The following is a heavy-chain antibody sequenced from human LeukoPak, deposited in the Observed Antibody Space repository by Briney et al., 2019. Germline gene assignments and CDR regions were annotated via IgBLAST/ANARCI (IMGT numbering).Heavy chain of an antibody. V-gene: IGHV3-23*01. Sequence: PGGSLLHACAASGYTLSSYAMSWVRQAPGKGLEWVSAISGSGGSTYYADSVKGRFTISRDNSKNTLYLQMNSLRAEDTAVYYCARGRLATVVTFDYWGQGTLVTVSS. CDR3: ARGRLATVVTFDY. J-gene: IGHJ4*02. CDR2: ISGSGGST. CDR1: GYTLSSYA. D-gene: IGHD4-23*01.